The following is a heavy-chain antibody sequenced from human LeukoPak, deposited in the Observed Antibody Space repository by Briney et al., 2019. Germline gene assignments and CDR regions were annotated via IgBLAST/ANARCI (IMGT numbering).Heavy chain of an antibody. CDR3: ARVLDSSSWWNWFDP. V-gene: IGHV3-7*01. CDR1: GFSFSTYW. J-gene: IGHJ5*02. CDR2: IKEDGSEK. Sequence: PGGSLRLSCVASGFSFSTYWMSWVRQAPGEGLEWVANIKEDGSEKKYVDSVKGRFTISRDNAKNSLYLQMNSLRADDTAMYYCARVLDSSSWWNWFDPWGQGTLVTVSS. D-gene: IGHD6-13*01.